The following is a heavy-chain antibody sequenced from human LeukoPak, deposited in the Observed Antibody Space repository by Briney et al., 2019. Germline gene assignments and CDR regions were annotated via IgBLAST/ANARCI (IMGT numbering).Heavy chain of an antibody. V-gene: IGHV4-34*01. D-gene: IGHD3-22*01. Sequence: SETLSLTCAVYGGSFSGYYWSWIRQPPGKGLEWMGEINHSGSTNYNPSLKSRVTISVDTSKNQFSLKPSSVTAADTAVYYCARGSPYYYDSSGYYYWGQGTLVTVSS. CDR3: ARGSPYYYDSSGYYY. CDR2: INHSGST. CDR1: GGSFSGYY. J-gene: IGHJ4*02.